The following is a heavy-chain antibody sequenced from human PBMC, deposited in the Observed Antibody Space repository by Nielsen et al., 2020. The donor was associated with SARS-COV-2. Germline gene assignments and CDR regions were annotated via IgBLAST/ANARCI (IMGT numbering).Heavy chain of an antibody. V-gene: IGHV4-39*01. D-gene: IGHD3-10*01. CDR2: IYYSGST. CDR1: GGSISSSNYY. CDR3: ASSMVRGALSFDY. J-gene: IGHJ4*02. Sequence: SETLSLTCTVSGGSISSSNYYWGWIRQPPGKGLEWIGSIYYSGSTYYNPSLKSRVTISVDTSKNQFSLKLSSVTAADTAVYYCASSMVRGALSFDYWGQGTLVTVSS.